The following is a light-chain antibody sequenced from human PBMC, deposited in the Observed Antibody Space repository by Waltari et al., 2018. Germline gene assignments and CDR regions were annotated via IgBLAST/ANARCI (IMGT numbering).Light chain of an antibody. V-gene: IGLV2-14*03. Sequence: QSALTQPASVSRSPGPSLHISCHETSSDVGGSNYVSWYQQHPGKAPELMIYDVSNRPSGVSNRFSGSKSGNTASLTISGLQAEDEADYYCSSYTSSSTLVFGSGTKVTVL. CDR2: DVS. CDR3: SSYTSSSTLV. J-gene: IGLJ6*01. CDR1: SSDVGGSNY.